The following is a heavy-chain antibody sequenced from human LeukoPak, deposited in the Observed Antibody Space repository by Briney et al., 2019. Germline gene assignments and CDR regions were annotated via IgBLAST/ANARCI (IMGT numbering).Heavy chain of an antibody. Sequence: SEALSLTCTVSGGSISRSDWSWVRPPPGKGLEWIGYMYYNESPNYSPSLRSRATMSVDTSKNQFLLRLTSVTAADTALYFCARGTLTASMKAFDIWGQGTMVTVSS. D-gene: IGHD2-21*02. CDR1: GGSISRSD. J-gene: IGHJ3*02. V-gene: IGHV4-59*08. CDR3: ARGTLTASMKAFDI. CDR2: MYYNESP.